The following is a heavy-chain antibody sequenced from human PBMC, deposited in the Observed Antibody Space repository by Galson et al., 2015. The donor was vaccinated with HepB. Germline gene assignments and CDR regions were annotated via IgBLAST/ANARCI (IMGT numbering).Heavy chain of an antibody. V-gene: IGHV3-33*01. D-gene: IGHD3-10*01. CDR3: ARSADYYGSGSYYPPFDY. J-gene: IGHJ4*02. Sequence: SLRLSCAASGFNFSNSGMHWVRQAPGKGLGWVAVIWYDGSNENYGDSVKSRFTISRDNSKNTLYLQMNSPRAEDTAVYYCARSADYYGSGSYYPPFDYWGQGTLVTVSS. CDR1: GFNFSNSG. CDR2: IWYDGSNE.